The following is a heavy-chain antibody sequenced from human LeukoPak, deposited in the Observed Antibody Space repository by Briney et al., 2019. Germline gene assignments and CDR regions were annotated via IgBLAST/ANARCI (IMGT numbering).Heavy chain of an antibody. V-gene: IGHV4-59*01. D-gene: IGHD4-17*01. CDR1: GGSISSYY. CDR3: ARSTVTKMVAFDI. Sequence: SETLSLTCTVSGGSISSYYWSWIRQPPGKGLEWLGYIYYSGSTNYNPSLKSRVTISVDTSKNQFSLKLSSVTAADTAVYYCARSTVTKMVAFDIWGQGTMVTVSS. J-gene: IGHJ3*02. CDR2: IYYSGST.